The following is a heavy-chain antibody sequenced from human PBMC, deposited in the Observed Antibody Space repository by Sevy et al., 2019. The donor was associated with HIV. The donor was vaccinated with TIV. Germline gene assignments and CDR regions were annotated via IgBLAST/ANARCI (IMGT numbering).Heavy chain of an antibody. CDR1: GFKFDDYA. D-gene: IGHD3-9*01. Sequence: GGSLRLSCTASGFKFDDYAMHWVRQPPGKGLEWVSGITWDGGRTGYADSVKGRFISSRDNTKSSLYLQMNSLRAEDTALYYCAKDLRRGDILTGYLNYWGQGILVTVSS. V-gene: IGHV3-9*01. CDR3: AKDLRRGDILTGYLNY. J-gene: IGHJ4*02. CDR2: ITWDGGRT.